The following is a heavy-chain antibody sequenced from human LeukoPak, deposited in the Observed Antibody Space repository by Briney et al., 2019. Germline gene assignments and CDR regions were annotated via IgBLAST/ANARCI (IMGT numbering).Heavy chain of an antibody. V-gene: IGHV3-30*02. CDR1: GFTFSSYG. Sequence: PGGSLRLSCAASGFTFSSYGMHWVRQAPGKGLEWVAFIRYDGSNKYYADSVKGRFTISRDNSENTLYLQMNSLRAEDTAVYYCAKDRQPAATRMPFQHWGQGTLVTVSS. D-gene: IGHD2-2*01. CDR2: IRYDGSNK. J-gene: IGHJ1*01. CDR3: AKDRQPAATRMPFQH.